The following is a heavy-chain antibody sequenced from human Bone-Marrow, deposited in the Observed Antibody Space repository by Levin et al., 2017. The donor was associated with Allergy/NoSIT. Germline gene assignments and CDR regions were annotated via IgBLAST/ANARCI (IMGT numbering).Heavy chain of an antibody. Sequence: PGGSLRLSCAASGFTFSSYGMHWVRQAPGKGLEWVAVIWYDGSNKYYADSVKGRFTISRDNSKNTLYLQMNSLRAEDTAVYYCARDEGYCSGGSCYVGAFDIWGQGTMVTVSS. CDR1: GFTFSSYG. J-gene: IGHJ3*02. D-gene: IGHD2-15*01. CDR2: IWYDGSNK. V-gene: IGHV3-33*01. CDR3: ARDEGYCSGGSCYVGAFDI.